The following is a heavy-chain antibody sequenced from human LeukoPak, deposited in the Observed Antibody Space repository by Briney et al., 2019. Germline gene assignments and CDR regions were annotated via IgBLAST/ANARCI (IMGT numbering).Heavy chain of an antibody. CDR1: GGSFSGYY. CDR3: AREGGPGAFDI. V-gene: IGHV4-34*01. CDR2: INHSGST. D-gene: IGHD3-16*01. J-gene: IGHJ3*02. Sequence: SETLSLTCAVYGGSFSGYYWSWIRQPPGKGLEWIGEINHSGSTNYNPSLKSRVTISVDTSENQFSLKLSSVTAADTAVYYCAREGGPGAFDIWGQGTMVTVSS.